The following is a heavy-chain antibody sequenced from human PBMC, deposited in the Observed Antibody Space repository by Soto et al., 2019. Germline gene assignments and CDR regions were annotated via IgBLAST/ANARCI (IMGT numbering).Heavy chain of an antibody. CDR2: INAGNGNT. CDR1: GYTFTSYA. CDR3: ARVPHHIAVAGTWFAP. J-gene: IGHJ5*02. Sequence: ASVKVSCKASGYTFTSYAMHWVRQAPGQRLEWMGWINAGNGNTKYSQKFQGRVTITRDTSASTAYMELSSLRSEDTAVYYCARVPHHIAVAGTWFAPWGQETLVTVSS. V-gene: IGHV1-3*01. D-gene: IGHD6-19*01.